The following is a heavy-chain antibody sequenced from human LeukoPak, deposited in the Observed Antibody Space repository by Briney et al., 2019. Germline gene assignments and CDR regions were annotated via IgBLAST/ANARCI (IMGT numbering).Heavy chain of an antibody. CDR1: AGSISTYY. V-gene: IGHV4-4*07. CDR3: ARGGAQWLVEEAFDF. J-gene: IGHJ3*01. D-gene: IGHD6-19*01. CDR2: TNPRGNI. Sequence: SETLSLTCTVTAGSISTYYRSCIRQTAGKGLEWIGHTNPRGNIKYNPSLKSRVSLSMDTSKNQFSLKVNSVTAADTAVYYCARGGAQWLVEEAFDFWGRGTMVTVSS.